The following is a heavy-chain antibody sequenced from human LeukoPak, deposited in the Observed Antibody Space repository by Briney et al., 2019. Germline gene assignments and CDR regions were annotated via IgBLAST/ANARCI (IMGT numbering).Heavy chain of an antibody. J-gene: IGHJ5*02. Sequence: PSQTLSLTCTVSGGSISSGAYYWSWIRQLPGKGLEWIGYIYNSGSTDYNPSLKSRLTISVDTSKNQFSLKLSSVTAADTAVYYCARDRRVTIFGVVTLRWFDPWGQGTLVTVSS. D-gene: IGHD3-3*01. CDR1: GGSISSGAYY. V-gene: IGHV4-31*03. CDR3: ARDRRVTIFGVVTLRWFDP. CDR2: IYNSGST.